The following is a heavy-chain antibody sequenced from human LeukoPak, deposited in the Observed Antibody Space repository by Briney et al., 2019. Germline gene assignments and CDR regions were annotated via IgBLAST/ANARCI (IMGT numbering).Heavy chain of an antibody. D-gene: IGHD2-15*01. CDR1: GFTVSSNY. V-gene: IGHV3-48*01. Sequence: GGSLRLSCAASGFTVSSNYMNWVRQAPGKGLEWVSYIDSSGSPIYYADSVKGRFTISRDNSKNTLYLQMNSLRAEDTAVYYCARVDSYCSGEGCYYYYGMDVWGQGTTVTVSS. CDR3: ARVDSYCSGEGCYYYYGMDV. J-gene: IGHJ6*02. CDR2: IDSSGSPI.